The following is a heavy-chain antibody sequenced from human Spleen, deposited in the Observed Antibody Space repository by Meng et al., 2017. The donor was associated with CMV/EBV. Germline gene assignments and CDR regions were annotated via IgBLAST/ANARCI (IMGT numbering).Heavy chain of an antibody. J-gene: IGHJ6*02. D-gene: IGHD2/OR15-2a*01. CDR1: TFTFSSST. Sequence: GESLKISCAGSTFTFSSSTMSWVRQAPGKGLEWVSSIRSSSNYIYYADSVKGRFTISSENAKSSVYLQMNSLRAEDTAVYYCASREDIIPFLYYGMDVWRQGTTVTVSS. CDR2: IRSSSNYI. V-gene: IGHV3-21*01. CDR3: ASREDIIPFLYYGMDV.